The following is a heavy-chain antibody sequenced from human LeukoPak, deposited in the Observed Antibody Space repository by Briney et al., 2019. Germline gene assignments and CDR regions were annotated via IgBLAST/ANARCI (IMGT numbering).Heavy chain of an antibody. CDR3: AKTSLSDASGHYYYMDV. Sequence: GGSLRLSCAASGFTVSSNYMSWVRQAPGKGLEWVSVIYSGGSTYYADSVKGRFTISRDNSQDTVSLQVNNLRTEDTALYYCAKTSLSDASGHYYYMDVWGKGTTVTVSS. J-gene: IGHJ6*03. D-gene: IGHD3-3*01. CDR1: GFTVSSNY. CDR2: IYSGGST. V-gene: IGHV3-66*01.